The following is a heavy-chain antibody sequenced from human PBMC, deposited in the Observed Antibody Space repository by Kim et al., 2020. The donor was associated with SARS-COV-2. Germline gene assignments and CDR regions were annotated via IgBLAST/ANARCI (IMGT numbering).Heavy chain of an antibody. Sequence: GGSLRLSCAASGFTFSDYYMSWIRQAPGKGLEWVSYISSSSSYTNYADSVKGRFTISRDNAKNSLYLQMNSLRAEDTAVYYCASFYGGNPFDYWGQGTLVTVSS. J-gene: IGHJ4*02. CDR2: ISSSSSYT. CDR3: ASFYGGNPFDY. D-gene: IGHD4-17*01. CDR1: GFTFSDYY. V-gene: IGHV3-11*03.